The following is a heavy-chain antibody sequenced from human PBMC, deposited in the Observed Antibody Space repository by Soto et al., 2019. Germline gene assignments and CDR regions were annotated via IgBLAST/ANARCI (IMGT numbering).Heavy chain of an antibody. V-gene: IGHV1-2*04. J-gene: IGHJ6*02. D-gene: IGHD6-19*01. CDR2: INPNSGGT. CDR3: AREVGGWYDYYYGMDV. CDR1: GYTFTGYY. Sequence: SVKVSCKAAGYTFTGYYMHWVRQAPGQGLEWMGWINPNSGGTNYAQKFQGWVTMTRDTSISTAYMELRRLRSGDTAVYYCAREVGGWYDYYYGMDVWGQGTTVTVSS.